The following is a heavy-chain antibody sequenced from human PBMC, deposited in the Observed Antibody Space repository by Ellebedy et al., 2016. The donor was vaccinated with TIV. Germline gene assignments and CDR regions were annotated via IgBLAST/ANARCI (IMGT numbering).Heavy chain of an antibody. J-gene: IGHJ5*02. CDR3: ARGIAAARRWASGGWFDP. CDR1: GGSISSGGYY. Sequence: SETLSLTXTVSGGSISSGGYYWSWIRQHPGKGLEWIGYIYYSGSTYYNPSLKSRVTISVDTSKNQFSLKLSSVTAADTAVYYCARGIAAARRWASGGWFDPWGQGTLVTVSS. CDR2: IYYSGST. D-gene: IGHD6-13*01. V-gene: IGHV4-31*03.